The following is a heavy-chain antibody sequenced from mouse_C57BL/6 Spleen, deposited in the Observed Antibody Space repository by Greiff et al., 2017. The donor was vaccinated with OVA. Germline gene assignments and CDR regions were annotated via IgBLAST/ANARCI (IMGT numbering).Heavy chain of an antibody. CDR3: VRLPLGSSYEWYFDV. Sequence: EVMLVESGGGLVQPKGSLKLSCAASGFSFNTYAMNWVRQAPGKGLEWVARIRSKSNNYATYYADSVKDRFTISRDDSESMLYLQMNNLKTEDTAMYYCVRLPLGSSYEWYFDVWGTGTTVTVSS. D-gene: IGHD1-1*01. V-gene: IGHV10-1*01. CDR1: GFSFNTYA. CDR2: IRSKSNNYAT. J-gene: IGHJ1*03.